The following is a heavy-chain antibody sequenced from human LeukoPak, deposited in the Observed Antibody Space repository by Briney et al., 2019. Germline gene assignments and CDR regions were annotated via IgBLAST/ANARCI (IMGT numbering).Heavy chain of an antibody. J-gene: IGHJ4*02. CDR3: ARGRDGYNRY. CDR2: INHSGST. Sequence: SETLSLTCAVYGGSFSGYYWSWIRQPPGKGLEWIGEINHSGSTNYNPSLKSRVTISVDTSKNQFSLKLSSVTAADTAVYYCARGRDGYNRYWGQGTLVTVSS. V-gene: IGHV4-34*01. CDR1: GGSFSGYY. D-gene: IGHD5-24*01.